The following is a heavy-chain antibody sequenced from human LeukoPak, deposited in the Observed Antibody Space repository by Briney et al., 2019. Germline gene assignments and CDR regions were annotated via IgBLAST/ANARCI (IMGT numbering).Heavy chain of an antibody. CDR1: GFTFSNYA. Sequence: GGSLRLSCAASGFTFSNYAIHWVRQAPGKGLEWVSSISSSGDYTYNADSVKGRFTISRDSVKNSLYLQMNGLRAEDTAVYYCTRDRDSSGWFDAFDVWGQGTMVTVSS. V-gene: IGHV3-21*06. D-gene: IGHD6-19*01. J-gene: IGHJ3*01. CDR3: TRDRDSSGWFDAFDV. CDR2: ISSSGDYT.